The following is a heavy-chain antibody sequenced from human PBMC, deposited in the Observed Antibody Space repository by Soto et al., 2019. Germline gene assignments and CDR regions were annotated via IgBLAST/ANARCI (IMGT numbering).Heavy chain of an antibody. Sequence: QVQLVQSGAEVRKPGSSVKVSCKASGGTFSRHAISWVRQAPGQGLEWMGGINPNSGGTNYAQKFQGRVTMTRDTSISTAYMELSRLRSDDTAVYYCARAPPYGDYGGQGDYWGQGTLVTVSS. CDR1: GGTFSRHA. CDR2: INPNSGGT. V-gene: IGHV1-2*02. D-gene: IGHD4-17*01. CDR3: ARAPPYGDYGGQGDY. J-gene: IGHJ4*02.